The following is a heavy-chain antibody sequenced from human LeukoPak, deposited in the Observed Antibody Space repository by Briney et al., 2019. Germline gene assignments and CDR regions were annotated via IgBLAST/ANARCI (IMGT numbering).Heavy chain of an antibody. CDR1: GGSISSGGYY. D-gene: IGHD5-12*01. CDR3: ARAPYSGHGYFDY. V-gene: IGHV4-31*03. J-gene: IGHJ4*02. CDR2: IYYSGGT. Sequence: SQTLSLTCTVSGGSISSGGYYWSWIRQHPGKGLEWIGYIYYSGGTYYNPSLKSRVTISVDTSKNQFSLKLSSVTAADTAVYYCARAPYSGHGYFDYWGQGTLVTVSS.